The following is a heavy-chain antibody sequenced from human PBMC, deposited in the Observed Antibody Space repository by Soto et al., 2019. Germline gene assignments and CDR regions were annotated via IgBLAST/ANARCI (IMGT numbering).Heavy chain of an antibody. J-gene: IGHJ6*02. V-gene: IGHV3-23*01. CDR2: IGGNATST. CDR1: GFTFSSFA. Sequence: LRLSCAASGFTFSSFAMNWVRQAPGKGLEWVAVIGGNATSTYYADSVKGRFTISRDNSKNTMYLQMNSLRAEDTAVYYCAKKAGIISRYGLDVWGQGTTVTVSS. CDR3: AKKAGIISRYGLDV.